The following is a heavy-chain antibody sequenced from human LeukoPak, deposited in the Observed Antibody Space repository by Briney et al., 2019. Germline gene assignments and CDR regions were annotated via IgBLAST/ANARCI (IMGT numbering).Heavy chain of an antibody. CDR1: GFTFSCYW. V-gene: IGHV3-7*01. Sequence: GGSLRLSCAASGFTFSCYWMSWVRQAPGKGLEWVANIKQDGSEKYYVDSVKGRFTISRDNAKNSLYLQMNSLRAEDTAVYYCARDRGCGGDCYLDAFDIWGQGTMVTVSS. CDR2: IKQDGSEK. D-gene: IGHD2-21*02. CDR3: ARDRGCGGDCYLDAFDI. J-gene: IGHJ3*02.